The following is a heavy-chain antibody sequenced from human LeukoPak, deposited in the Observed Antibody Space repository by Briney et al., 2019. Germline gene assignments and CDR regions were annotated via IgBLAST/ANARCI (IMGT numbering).Heavy chain of an antibody. V-gene: IGHV1-18*01. CDR3: ARDNSVGDIAWWFDP. CDR1: GYTFTSCG. J-gene: IGHJ5*02. D-gene: IGHD3-10*01. Sequence: ASVKVSCKASGYTFTSCGISWVRQAPGQGLEWMGWISAYNGNTNYAQKLQGRVTMTTDTSTSTAYMELRSLKSEDTAVYYCARDNSVGDIAWWFDPWGQGTLVTVSS. CDR2: ISAYNGNT.